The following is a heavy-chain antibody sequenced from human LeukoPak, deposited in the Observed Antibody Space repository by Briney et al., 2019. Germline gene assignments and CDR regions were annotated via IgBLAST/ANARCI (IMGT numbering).Heavy chain of an antibody. CDR2: ITRSSSYI. J-gene: IGHJ4*02. Sequence: GGSLRLSCAASGFTFSSYSMNWVRQAPGKGLQWVSSITRSSSYIYYADSVKGRFTISRDNSKNTLYLQMNSLRAEDTAVYYCAKDEGYYYDSSGYYFGYWGQGTLVTVSS. CDR3: AKDEGYYYDSSGYYFGY. D-gene: IGHD3-22*01. CDR1: GFTFSSYS. V-gene: IGHV3-21*01.